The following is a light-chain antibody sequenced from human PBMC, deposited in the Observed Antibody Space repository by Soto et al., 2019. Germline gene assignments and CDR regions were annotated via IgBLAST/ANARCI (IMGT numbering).Light chain of an antibody. J-gene: IGKJ1*01. Sequence: SGSTQSPGTLSLSPGERATLSCRASQSVSSSYLAWYQQKPGQAPRLLIYGASSRATGIPDRFSGSGSGTDFTLTISRLEPEDFAVYYCQQYGSSPRTFGQGTMVDIK. CDR2: GAS. CDR1: QSVSSSY. V-gene: IGKV3-20*01. CDR3: QQYGSSPRT.